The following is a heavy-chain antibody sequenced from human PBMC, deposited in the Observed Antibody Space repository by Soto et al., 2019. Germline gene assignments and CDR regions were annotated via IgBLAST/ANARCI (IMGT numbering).Heavy chain of an antibody. D-gene: IGHD1-1*01. J-gene: IGHJ6*02. CDR1: GGTFSDFT. CDR2: IIPIFDTA. Sequence: VKVSCKASGGTFSDFTINWVRQAPGQRLEWMGGIIPIFDTANYAENFQGRVTITADESTSTSFMEVSSLRSEDTAVYYCARNGTLTGYSYGMDVWGQGTMVTVSS. V-gene: IGHV1-69*01. CDR3: ARNGTLTGYSYGMDV.